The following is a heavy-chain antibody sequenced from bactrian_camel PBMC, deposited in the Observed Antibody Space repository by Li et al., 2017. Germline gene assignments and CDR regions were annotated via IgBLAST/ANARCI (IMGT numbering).Heavy chain of an antibody. CDR1: SGYPSTNC. V-gene: IGHV3S54*01. J-gene: IGHJ4*01. CDR3: AAGSRN. Sequence: HVQLVESGGASVQAGGSLNLSCAASSGYPSTNCMGWFCQAPGKEREGVASISTVGGGTTYSDSVKGRFTVSLDNAKTTMFLQMNDLRPEDTAVYYCAAGSRNWGQGTQVTVS. CDR2: ISTVGGGT.